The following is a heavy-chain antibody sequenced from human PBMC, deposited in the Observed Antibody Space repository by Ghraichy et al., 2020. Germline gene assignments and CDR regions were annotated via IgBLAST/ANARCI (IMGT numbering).Heavy chain of an antibody. CDR3: ARACRRGVIPYFDY. V-gene: IGHV4-39*07. CDR2: IYYSGST. D-gene: IGHD3-10*01. J-gene: IGHJ4*02. CDR1: GGSISSSSYY. Sequence: SETLSLTCTVSGGSISSSSYYWGWIRQPPGKGLEWIGSIYYSGSTYYNPSLKSRVTISVDTSKNQFSLKLSSVTAADTAVYYWARACRRGVIPYFDYWGQGTLVTVSS.